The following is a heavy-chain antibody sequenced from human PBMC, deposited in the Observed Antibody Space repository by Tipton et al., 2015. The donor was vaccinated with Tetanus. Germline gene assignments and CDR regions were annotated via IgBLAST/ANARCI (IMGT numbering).Heavy chain of an antibody. D-gene: IGHD4-17*01. CDR1: GGLITTGGYS. CDR3: ARDERYGDYAY. Sequence: TLSLTCTVSGGLITTGGYSWGWIRQPPGQGLEWLGYIYQTDSTYYNPSVRSRLTLSLQRSKNQVSLKLISVTAADTAVYYCARDERYGDYAYWGQGALVTVSS. CDR2: IYQTDST. J-gene: IGHJ4*02. V-gene: IGHV4-30-2*01.